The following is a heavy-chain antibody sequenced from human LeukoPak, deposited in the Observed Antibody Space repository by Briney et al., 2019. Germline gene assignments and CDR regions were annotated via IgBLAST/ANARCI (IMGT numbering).Heavy chain of an antibody. J-gene: IGHJ4*02. V-gene: IGHV4-39*01. D-gene: IGHD3-16*01. CDR1: GGSISSSNSY. Sequence: PSETLSLTCTVSGGSISSSNSYWGWIRQPPGKGLEWIGTLSYSGSTYYNPSLKSRITISVDTSKSQFSLRLSSVTAADTALYYCARHNQGANVCDYWGQGTLVTVPS. CDR2: LSYSGST. CDR3: ARHNQGANVCDY.